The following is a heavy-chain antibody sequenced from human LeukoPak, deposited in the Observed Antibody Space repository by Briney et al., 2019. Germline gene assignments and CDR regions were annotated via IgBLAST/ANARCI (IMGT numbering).Heavy chain of an antibody. J-gene: IGHJ4*02. Sequence: ASVKVSCEASGYSFSGYYIHWVRQAPGQGLEWMGCISPNSDDTKYAQKFRGIVTLTRDTSISTAYIDLSSLRSADTAVYFCAREVRTSRRGWTLYLAYWGQGTLVTAYS. CDR1: GYSFSGYY. CDR3: AREVRTSRRGWTLYLAY. V-gene: IGHV1-2*02. CDR2: ISPNSDDT. D-gene: IGHD1-1*01.